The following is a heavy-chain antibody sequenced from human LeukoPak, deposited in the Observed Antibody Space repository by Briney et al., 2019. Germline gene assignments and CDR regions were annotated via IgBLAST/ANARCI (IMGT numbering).Heavy chain of an antibody. J-gene: IGHJ3*02. CDR1: GGSISSSSYY. D-gene: IGHD3-22*01. Sequence: SETLSLTCTVSGGSISSSSYYWGWIRQPPGKGLEWIGSIYYSGSTYYNPSLKSRVTISVDTSKNQFSLKLSSVTAADTAVYYCASFTYYYDSSGRDAFDIWGQGTMVTVSS. CDR3: ASFTYYYDSSGRDAFDI. CDR2: IYYSGST. V-gene: IGHV4-39*01.